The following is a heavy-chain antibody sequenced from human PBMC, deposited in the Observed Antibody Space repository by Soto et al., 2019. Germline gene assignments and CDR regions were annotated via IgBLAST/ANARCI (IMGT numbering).Heavy chain of an antibody. V-gene: IGHV1-24*01. CDR1: GYTLTELS. D-gene: IGHD2-15*01. Sequence: ASVKVSCKVSGYTLTELSMHWVRQAPGKGLEWMGGFDPEDGETIYAQKFQGRVTMTEDTSTDTAYMELSSLRSEDTAVYYCATPRYCSGGSCVEYYFDYWGQGTLVTVSS. CDR3: ATPRYCSGGSCVEYYFDY. CDR2: FDPEDGET. J-gene: IGHJ4*02.